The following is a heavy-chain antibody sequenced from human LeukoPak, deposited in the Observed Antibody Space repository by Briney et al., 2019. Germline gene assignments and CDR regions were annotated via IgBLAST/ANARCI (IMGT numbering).Heavy chain of an antibody. CDR3: ARESYSSSWFIDY. CDR2: IYTSGST. Sequence: SETLSLTCTVSGGSISSYYRSWIRQPAGKGLEWIGRIYTSGSTNYNPSLKSRVTMSVDTSKNQFSLKLSSVTAADTAVYYCARESYSSSWFIDYWGQGTLVTVSS. J-gene: IGHJ4*02. CDR1: GGSISSYY. V-gene: IGHV4-4*07. D-gene: IGHD6-13*01.